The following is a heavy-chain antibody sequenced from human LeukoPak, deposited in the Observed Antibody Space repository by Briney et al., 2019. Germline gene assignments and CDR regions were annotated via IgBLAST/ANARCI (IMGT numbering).Heavy chain of an antibody. CDR3: ATRGFRGPDP. D-gene: IGHD3-10*01. V-gene: IGHV1-24*01. CDR2: FDPEDGET. CDR1: GYTLTEVS. J-gene: IGHJ5*02. Sequence: ASVKVSCKVSGYTLTEVSMHCVRQAPGKGLEWMGGFDPEDGETIYAQKFQGRVTMTEDTSTDTAYMELSSLRSEDTAVYYCATRGFRGPDPWGQGTLVTVSS.